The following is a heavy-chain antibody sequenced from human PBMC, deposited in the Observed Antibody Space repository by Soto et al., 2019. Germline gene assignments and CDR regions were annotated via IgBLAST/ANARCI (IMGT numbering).Heavy chain of an antibody. CDR3: ARDPYYDSRNFDY. V-gene: IGHV4-34*01. D-gene: IGHD3-22*01. CDR1: GGSFSGYY. CDR2: INHSGST. Sequence: AETPSLTCAVYGGSFSGYYSSWIRQPPGKGLEWIGEINHSGSTNYNPSLKSRVTISVDTSKNQFSLKLSSVTAADTAVYYCARDPYYDSRNFDYWGQGTLVTVSS. J-gene: IGHJ4*02.